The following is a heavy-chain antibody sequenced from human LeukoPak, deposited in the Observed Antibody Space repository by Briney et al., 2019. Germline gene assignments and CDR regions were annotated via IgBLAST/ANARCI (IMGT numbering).Heavy chain of an antibody. Sequence: SETLSLTCAVYGGSFSGYYWSWIRQPPGKGLEWIGEINHSGSTNYNPSLKSRVTISVDTSKNQFSLKLSSATAADTALYYCARSAVGANDYWGQGTLVTVSS. CDR3: ARSAVGANDY. D-gene: IGHD1-26*01. CDR2: INHSGST. J-gene: IGHJ4*02. V-gene: IGHV4-34*01. CDR1: GGSFSGYY.